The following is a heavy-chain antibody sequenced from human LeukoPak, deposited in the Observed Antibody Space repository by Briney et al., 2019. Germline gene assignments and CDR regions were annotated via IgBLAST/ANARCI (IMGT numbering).Heavy chain of an antibody. Sequence: ASVKVSCKASGYTFTSYYMHWVRQAPGQGLEWMGIINPSGGSTSYAQKFRGRVTMTRDTSTSTVYMELSSLRSEDTAVYYCARARYYYGSGSYYNPMGYWGQGTLVTVSS. V-gene: IGHV1-46*01. CDR2: INPSGGST. D-gene: IGHD3-10*01. J-gene: IGHJ4*02. CDR1: GYTFTSYY. CDR3: ARARYYYGSGSYYNPMGY.